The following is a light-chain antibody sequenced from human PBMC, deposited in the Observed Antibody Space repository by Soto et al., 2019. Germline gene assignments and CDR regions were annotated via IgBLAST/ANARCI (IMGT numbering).Light chain of an antibody. CDR2: DAS. CDR3: QQRSNWAPIT. V-gene: IGKV3-11*01. J-gene: IGKJ3*01. CDR1: QSVRRY. Sequence: EIVLTQSPATLSLSPGERATLSCRASQSVRRYLAWYQQKPGQAPRLLIYDASNRATGVPIRFSGSGSGTDFTLTISSLEPENFAVYYCQQRSNWAPITFGPGTKVDFK.